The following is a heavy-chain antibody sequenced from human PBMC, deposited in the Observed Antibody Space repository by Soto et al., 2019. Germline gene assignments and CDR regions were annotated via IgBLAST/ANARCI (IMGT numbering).Heavy chain of an antibody. Sequence: QVQLQESGPGLVRPSETLSLTCTVSGGSVNSYYCSWIRQTPGKGPEWIGYIFYSGSTNSNPSLKSRASMSVYMSKNQFSLRLSSLTAADTAVYYCARVFPAYCGGDCAYFDSWGQGILVTVSS. CDR1: GGSVNSYY. V-gene: IGHV4-59*02. CDR2: IFYSGST. J-gene: IGHJ4*02. D-gene: IGHD2-21*02. CDR3: ARVFPAYCGGDCAYFDS.